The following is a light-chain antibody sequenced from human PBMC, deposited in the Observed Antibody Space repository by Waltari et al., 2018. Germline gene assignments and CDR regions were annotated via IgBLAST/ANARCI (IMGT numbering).Light chain of an antibody. CDR3: LQHNTYPWT. CDR2: AAS. CDR1: QGIRNE. V-gene: IGKV1-17*01. J-gene: IGKJ1*01. Sequence: DIQMTQSPSSLSASVGQRVTLTGRTSQGIRNELGWYQHKAGKAPKRLIYAASSLQSGVPSRFSGSGSGTEFTLTISSLQPEDFATYYCLQHNTYPWTFGQGTKVEIK.